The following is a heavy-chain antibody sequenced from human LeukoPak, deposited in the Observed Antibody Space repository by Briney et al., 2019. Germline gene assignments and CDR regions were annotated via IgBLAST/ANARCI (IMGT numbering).Heavy chain of an antibody. Sequence: GGSLRLSCAASGFTFSTYPMHWVRQAPGKGLEWVAVIADDGKDKHYVETVKGRFTISRDNFKNTLYLQMNSLRVEDTAVYYCARDRHIAAAGYYFDYWGQGTLVTVSS. CDR2: IADDGKDK. CDR3: ARDRHIAAAGYYFDY. J-gene: IGHJ4*02. CDR1: GFTFSTYP. D-gene: IGHD6-25*01. V-gene: IGHV3-30*04.